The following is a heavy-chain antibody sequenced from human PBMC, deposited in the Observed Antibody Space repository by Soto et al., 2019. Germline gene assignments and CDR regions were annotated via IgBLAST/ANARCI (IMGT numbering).Heavy chain of an antibody. D-gene: IGHD3-3*01. CDR2: ISAYNGNT. CDR3: ARDSNVLRFLEWWANYYYYYMDV. Sequence: GASVKVSCKASGYTFTSYGISWVRQAPGQGLEWMGWISAYNGNTNYAQKLQGRVTMTTDTSTSTAYMELRSLRSDDTAVYYCARDSNVLRFLEWWANYYYYYMDVCGKLTTVTVSS. V-gene: IGHV1-18*01. CDR1: GYTFTSYG. J-gene: IGHJ6*03.